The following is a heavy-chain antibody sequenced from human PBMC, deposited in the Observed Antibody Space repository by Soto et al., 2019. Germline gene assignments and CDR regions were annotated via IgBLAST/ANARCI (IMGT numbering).Heavy chain of an antibody. Sequence: QVQLVQSGAEVKKPGASVKVSCKASGYTFTSYYMHWVRQAPGQGLEWMGIINPSGGSTSYAQKFQGRVTTTRDTSTRTVYMELSSLRSEDTAVYYCARGGYCSSTSCDISYGMDVWGQGTTVTVSS. V-gene: IGHV1-46*01. J-gene: IGHJ6*02. CDR2: INPSGGST. CDR1: GYTFTSYY. D-gene: IGHD2-2*01. CDR3: ARGGYCSSTSCDISYGMDV.